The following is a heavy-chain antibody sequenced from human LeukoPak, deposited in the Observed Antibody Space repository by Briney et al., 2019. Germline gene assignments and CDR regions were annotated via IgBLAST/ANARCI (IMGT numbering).Heavy chain of an antibody. CDR3: ARARVVAASYYFDY. Sequence: SQTLSLTCAVSGGSISSGGYSWSWIRQPPGRGLEWIGYTYHSGSTYYNPSLKGRVTISVDRSKNQFSLKLSSVTAADTAVYYCARARVVAASYYFDYWGQGTLVTVSS. CDR1: GGSISSGGYS. J-gene: IGHJ4*02. D-gene: IGHD2-15*01. V-gene: IGHV4-30-2*01. CDR2: TYHSGST.